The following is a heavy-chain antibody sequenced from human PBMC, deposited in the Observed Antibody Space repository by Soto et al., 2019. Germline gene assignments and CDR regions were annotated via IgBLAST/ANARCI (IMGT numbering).Heavy chain of an antibody. V-gene: IGHV1-18*01. CDR2: ISAYNGNT. D-gene: IGHD1-26*01. CDR3: ARDAAVGLFDY. CDR1: GYNFTSYD. Sequence: QVHLVQSGAEVKKPRASVKVSFKTSGYNFTSYDISWVRKAPGQGLEWMVWISAYNGNTKYAQKHQGRVTMTTDTSTSTAYMELRRLRSDDTAVYYCARDAAVGLFDYWGQGTLVTVSS. J-gene: IGHJ4*02.